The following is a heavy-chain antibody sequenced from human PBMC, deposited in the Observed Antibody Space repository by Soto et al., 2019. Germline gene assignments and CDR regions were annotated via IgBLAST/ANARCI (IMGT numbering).Heavy chain of an antibody. CDR1: GFTFSSYS. CDR3: ARDGGYLDVWRWWVYFDY. J-gene: IGHJ4*02. CDR2: ISSSSSTI. V-gene: IGHV3-48*02. D-gene: IGHD3-16*01. Sequence: GGSLRLSCAASGFTFSSYSMNWVRQAPGKGLEWVSYISSSSSTIYYADSVKGRFTISRDNAKNSLYLQMNSLRDEDTAVYYCARDGGYLDVWRWWVYFDYWGQGTLVTVSS.